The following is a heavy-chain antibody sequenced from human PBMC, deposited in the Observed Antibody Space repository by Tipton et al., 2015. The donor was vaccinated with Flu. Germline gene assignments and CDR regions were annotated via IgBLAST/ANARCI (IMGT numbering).Heavy chain of an antibody. CDR2: IKQDGSEK. D-gene: IGHD6-19*01. CDR3: ARDQQWLVDYYGMDV. CDR1: GFTFSSYW. Sequence: SLRLSCAASGFTFSSYWMSWVRQAPGKGLEWVANIKQDGSEKYYVDSVKGRFTISRDNAKNSLYLQMNSLRAEDTAVYYCARDQQWLVDYYGMDVWGQGTTATVSS. V-gene: IGHV3-7*01. J-gene: IGHJ6*02.